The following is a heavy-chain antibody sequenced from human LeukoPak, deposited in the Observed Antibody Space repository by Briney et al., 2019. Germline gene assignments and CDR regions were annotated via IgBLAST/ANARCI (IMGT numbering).Heavy chain of an antibody. V-gene: IGHV4-4*07. CDR3: ARDLELERNRWNYFES. CDR1: GGSISNYC. CDR2: IYTSGNT. D-gene: IGHD1-1*01. J-gene: IGHJ4*02. Sequence: SETLSLTCTVSGGSISNYCWSWIRQPAGKGLEWIGRIYTSGNTNYNPSLKSRVSLSIETSKQQFSLRLSSVTAADTAVYYCARDLELERNRWNYFESWGQGTLVTVSS.